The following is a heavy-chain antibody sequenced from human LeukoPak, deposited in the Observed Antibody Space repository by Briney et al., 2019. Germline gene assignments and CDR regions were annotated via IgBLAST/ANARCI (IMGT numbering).Heavy chain of an antibody. CDR3: ARSGGVALFDI. CDR2: IGTAGDT. J-gene: IGHJ3*02. Sequence: GGSLRLSCAASGFTFSSYDMHWVRQATGKGLEWVSAIGTAGDTYYPGSVKGRFTISGENAKNSLYLQVNSLRAGDTAVYYCARSGGVALFDIWGQGTMVTVSS. CDR1: GFTFSSYD. V-gene: IGHV3-13*01. D-gene: IGHD3-3*01.